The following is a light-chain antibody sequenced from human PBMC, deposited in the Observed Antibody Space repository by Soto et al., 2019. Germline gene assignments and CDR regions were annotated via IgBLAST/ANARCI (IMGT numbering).Light chain of an antibody. CDR2: DAS. CDR3: QQFNSDVFT. J-gene: IGKJ3*01. V-gene: IGKV1-13*02. CDR1: HDISSA. Sequence: AIQLTQSPSSLSASVGDRVTITCRASHDISSALAWYQQKPGKAPNLLIYDASSLESGVPSRFSGSGSGTDFTLTISSLQPEDFATYFCQQFNSDVFTFGPGTKVDVK.